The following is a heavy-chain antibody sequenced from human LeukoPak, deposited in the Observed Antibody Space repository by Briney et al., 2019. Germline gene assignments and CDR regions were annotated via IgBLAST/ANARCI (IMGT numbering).Heavy chain of an antibody. V-gene: IGHV3-49*03. J-gene: IGHJ4*02. D-gene: IGHD6-19*01. CDR3: TRKAPYSSGWPFDY. CDR2: IRSKAYGGTT. Sequence: GGSLSLSCTASGFTFGDYAMSWFRQAPGKGLEWVGFIRSKAYGGTTEYAASVKGRFTISRDDSKSIAYLQMNSLKTEDTAVYYCTRKAPYSSGWPFDYWGQGTLVTVSS. CDR1: GFTFGDYA.